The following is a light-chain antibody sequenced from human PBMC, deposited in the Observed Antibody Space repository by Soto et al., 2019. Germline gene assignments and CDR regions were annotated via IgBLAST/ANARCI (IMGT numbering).Light chain of an antibody. J-gene: IGKJ1*01. CDR2: GAS. V-gene: IGKV3-15*01. CDR1: QSVSSK. CDR3: QQYNNWPT. Sequence: EIVMTQSPAAPSMSPGESASLSCRASQSVSSKLAWYQQKPGEAPRLLIYGASTRATGIPARFSGSGSETEFTLTISSLQSEDFAVSYCQQYNNWPTFGQGTKVDIK.